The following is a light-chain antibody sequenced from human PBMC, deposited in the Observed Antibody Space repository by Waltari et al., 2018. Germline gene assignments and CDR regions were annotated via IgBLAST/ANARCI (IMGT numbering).Light chain of an antibody. Sequence: QSALSQPASVSGSPGQSLTITCTGASTDLASYNLVAWYQHHPNRSPKLIIYDATKRPSGISHRFSCAKSGATASLRISGLQADDEADYYCCSYTGSSTSYGCGGGTKVTVL. CDR2: DAT. V-gene: IGLV2-23*01. CDR1: STDLASYNL. J-gene: IGLJ1*01. CDR3: CSYTGSSTSYG.